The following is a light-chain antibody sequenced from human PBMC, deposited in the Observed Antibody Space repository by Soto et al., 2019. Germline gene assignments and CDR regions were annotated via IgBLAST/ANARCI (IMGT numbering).Light chain of an antibody. Sequence: QSVLTQPASVSGSPGQSITISCTGTSSDVGGYNYVSWYQQHPGKAPKLMIYDVSNRPSGVSNRFSGSKSGNTAPLTISGLRAEDEADYYCSSYTRSNTLRYVFGTGTKVTVL. CDR3: SSYTRSNTLRYV. J-gene: IGLJ1*01. CDR1: SSDVGGYNY. V-gene: IGLV2-14*01. CDR2: DVS.